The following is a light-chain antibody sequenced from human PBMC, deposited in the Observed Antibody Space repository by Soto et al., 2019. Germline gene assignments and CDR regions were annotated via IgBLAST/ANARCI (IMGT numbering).Light chain of an antibody. CDR3: QTWGTGIGV. V-gene: IGLV4-69*01. Sequence: QLVLTQSPSASASLGASVKLTCTLSSGHSSYAIAWHQQQPEKGPRYLMKLNSDGSQSKGDVIPDRFSGSSSGAERYLTISSLQSEDEADYYCQTWGTGIGVFGGGTKLTVL. CDR1: SGHSSYA. J-gene: IGLJ3*02. CDR2: LNSDGSQ.